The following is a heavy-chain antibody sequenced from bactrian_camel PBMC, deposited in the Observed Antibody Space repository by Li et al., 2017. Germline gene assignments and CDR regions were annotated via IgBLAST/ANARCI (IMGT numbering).Heavy chain of an antibody. D-gene: IGHD1*01. Sequence: QVQLVESGEGLVQPGGSLTLSCKVSGDDFGRLSMAWFRQAPGKEREGVAGIDRDGVTKYADSVKGRFTISQDNAKTTLYLQMNNLKPEDTAMYYCAADPVVCTWCNGAQCPERFCCWGQGTQVTVS. CDR3: AADPVVCTWCNGAQCPERFCC. CDR1: GDDFGRLS. V-gene: IGHV3S53*01. CDR2: IDRDGVT. J-gene: IGHJ4*01.